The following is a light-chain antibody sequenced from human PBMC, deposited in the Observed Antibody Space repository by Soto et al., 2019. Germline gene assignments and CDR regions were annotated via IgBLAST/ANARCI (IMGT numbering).Light chain of an antibody. CDR3: QQYNTFST. CDR2: KAS. V-gene: IGKV1-5*03. Sequence: DIQMTQSPSTLSASVGDRVTITCRASQSVSIWLAWYQQKPGKAPNLLIYKASTLETEVPSRFTGIGSGTEFTLTISILQPDDFATYYCQQYNTFSTSGQGTKVEMK. CDR1: QSVSIW. J-gene: IGKJ1*01.